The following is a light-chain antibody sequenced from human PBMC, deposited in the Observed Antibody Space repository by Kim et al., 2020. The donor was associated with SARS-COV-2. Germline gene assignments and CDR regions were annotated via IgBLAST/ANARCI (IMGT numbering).Light chain of an antibody. Sequence: SSELTQDPAVSVALGQTVRITCQGDSLRSFYANWYQQKPGQAPILVIYGDSTRPSGIPDRFSGSRSGNTASLTITGAQAEDEADYYCNSRDSSGYLVVFGGGTKLTVL. CDR3: NSRDSSGYLVV. CDR1: SLRSFY. CDR2: GDS. V-gene: IGLV3-19*01. J-gene: IGLJ2*01.